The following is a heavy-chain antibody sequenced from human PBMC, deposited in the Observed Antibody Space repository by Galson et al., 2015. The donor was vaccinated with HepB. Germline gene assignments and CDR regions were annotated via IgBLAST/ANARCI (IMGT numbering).Heavy chain of an antibody. CDR2: VKYDGSAK. CDR3: ARGVVPRGIHYVGMDV. CDR1: EFTFSDYW. V-gene: IGHV3-7*01. J-gene: IGHJ6*02. Sequence: SLRLSCAASEFTFSDYWMSWVRQAPGKGLEWVAQVKYDGSAKYYVDSAKGRFTISRDNAKNSLYLQMNSLRAEDTAVYYCARGVVPRGIHYVGMDVWGQGTTVTVS. D-gene: IGHD2-21*01.